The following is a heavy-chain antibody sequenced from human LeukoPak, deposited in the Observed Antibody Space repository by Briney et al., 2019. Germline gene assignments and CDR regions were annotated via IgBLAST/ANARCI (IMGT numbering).Heavy chain of an antibody. CDR3: AKKTGATGFHPFDF. CDR1: GFTFSSYG. V-gene: IGHV3-23*01. J-gene: IGHJ4*02. D-gene: IGHD1-1*01. CDR2: ITGSAGTT. Sequence: GRSLRLSCAASGFTFSSYGMHWVRQAPGKGLEWVSGITGSAGTTYYADSVKGRFTISRDNSKNTVSLQMNSLRAEDTAVYYCAKKTGATGFHPFDFWGRGTLVTVSS.